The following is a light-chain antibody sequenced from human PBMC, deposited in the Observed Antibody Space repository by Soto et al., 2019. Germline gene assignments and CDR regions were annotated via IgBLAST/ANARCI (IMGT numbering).Light chain of an antibody. V-gene: IGKV1-27*01. J-gene: IGKJ5*01. Sequence: DIQMTQSPSSLSASVGDRVTITCRASQGISNYLAWYQQKPGKVPKLLIYAASTLQSGVPSRFSGSGSGTDFTLTISSLQPEDVATYYCQTYNSAASITFGQGTRLEIK. CDR1: QGISNY. CDR2: AAS. CDR3: QTYNSAASIT.